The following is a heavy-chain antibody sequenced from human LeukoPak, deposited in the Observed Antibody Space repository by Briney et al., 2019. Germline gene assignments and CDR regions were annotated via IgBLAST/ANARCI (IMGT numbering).Heavy chain of an antibody. Sequence: PSETLSLTCTVSGGSISSYYWSWIRQPPGKGLEWIGYIYYSGSTNYNPSLKSRVTISVDTSKNQFSLKLSFVTAADTAVYYCARGLVVPAALNYYYYYYGMDVWGQGTTVTVSS. D-gene: IGHD2-2*01. V-gene: IGHV4-59*01. CDR1: GGSISSYY. J-gene: IGHJ6*02. CDR2: IYYSGST. CDR3: ARGLVVPAALNYYYYYYGMDV.